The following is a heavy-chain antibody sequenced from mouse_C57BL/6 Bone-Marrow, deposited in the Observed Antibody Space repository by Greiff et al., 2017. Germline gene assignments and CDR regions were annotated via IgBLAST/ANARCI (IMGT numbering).Heavy chain of an antibody. V-gene: IGHV7-1*01. CDR3: ARDEDFDY. CDR2: SRNKANDYTT. Sequence: EVKLMESGGGLVQSGRSLRLSCATSGFTFSDFYMAWVRHAPGKGLEWIAASRNKANDYTTEYSASVKGRFIVSRDTSQSILYLQMNALRAEDTAIYYCARDEDFDYWGKGTTLTVSS. CDR1: GFTFSDFY. J-gene: IGHJ2*01.